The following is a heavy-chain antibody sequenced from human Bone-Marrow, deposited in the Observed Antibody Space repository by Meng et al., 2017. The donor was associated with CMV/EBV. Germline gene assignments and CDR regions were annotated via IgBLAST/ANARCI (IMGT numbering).Heavy chain of an antibody. CDR2: INHSGST. CDR3: ASLYCSSTSRYTPYYYGMDV. J-gene: IGHJ6*02. V-gene: IGHV4-34*01. CDR1: GGSFSGYY. Sequence: SETLSLTCAVYGGSFSGYYWSWIRQPPGKGLEWIGEINHSGSTNYNPSLKSRVTISVDTSKNQFSLKLSSVTAEDTAVYDCASLYCSSTSRYTPYYYGMDVWGQGTTVTVSS. D-gene: IGHD2-2*01.